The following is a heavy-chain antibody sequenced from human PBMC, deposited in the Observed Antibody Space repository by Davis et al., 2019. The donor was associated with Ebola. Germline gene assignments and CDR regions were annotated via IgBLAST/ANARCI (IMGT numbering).Heavy chain of an antibody. V-gene: IGHV1-46*01. Sequence: ASVKVSCKASGYTFTSYGISWVRQAPGQGLEWMGIINPSGGSTSYAQKFQGRVTMTRDTSTSTVYMELSSLRSEDTAVYYCAGVGPYWYFDLWGRGTLVTVSS. D-gene: IGHD3-16*01. CDR1: GYTFTSYG. J-gene: IGHJ2*01. CDR2: INPSGGST. CDR3: AGVGPYWYFDL.